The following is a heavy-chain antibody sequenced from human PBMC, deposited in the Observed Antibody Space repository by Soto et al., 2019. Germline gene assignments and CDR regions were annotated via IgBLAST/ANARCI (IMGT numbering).Heavy chain of an antibody. D-gene: IGHD2-8*01. CDR3: AKNGQPPCYYYGMDV. Sequence: PSVKVSCKASGYTFTRYGISWVRQAPGQGLEWMGWISGYNGDTNYAQKFQGRVTMTVDTSTTTAFMELTSLTSDDRAAYYCAKNGQPPCYYYGMDVWGQGTTVTVSS. CDR1: GYTFTRYG. CDR2: ISGYNGDT. J-gene: IGHJ6*02. V-gene: IGHV1-18*01.